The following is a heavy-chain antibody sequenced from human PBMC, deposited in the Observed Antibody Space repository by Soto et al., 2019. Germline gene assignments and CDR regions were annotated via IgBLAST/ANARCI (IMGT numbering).Heavy chain of an antibody. CDR3: AADWYYYDSSGSPGAFDI. Sequence: SVKVSCKASGFTFTSSAMQRVRQARGQRLEWIGWIVVGSGNTNYAQKFQERVTITRDMSTSTAYMELSSLRSEDTAVYYCAADWYYYDSSGSPGAFDIWGQGTMVTVSS. D-gene: IGHD3-22*01. CDR1: GFTFTSSA. J-gene: IGHJ3*02. CDR2: IVVGSGNT. V-gene: IGHV1-58*02.